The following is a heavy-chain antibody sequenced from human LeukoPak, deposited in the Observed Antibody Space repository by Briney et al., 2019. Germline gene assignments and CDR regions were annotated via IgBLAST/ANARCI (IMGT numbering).Heavy chain of an antibody. D-gene: IGHD6-13*01. Sequence: SETLSLTCTVSGGSISSYYWSWIRQPPGKGLEWIGYIYYSGSTNYNPSLKSRVTISVDTSKNQFSLKLSSVTAADTAVYYCARGFAAAGVHFDYWGQGTLVTVSS. CDR2: IYYSGST. V-gene: IGHV4-59*01. J-gene: IGHJ4*02. CDR3: ARGFAAAGVHFDY. CDR1: GGSISSYY.